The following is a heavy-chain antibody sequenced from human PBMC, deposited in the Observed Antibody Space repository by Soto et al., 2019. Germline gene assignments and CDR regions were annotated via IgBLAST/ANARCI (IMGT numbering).Heavy chain of an antibody. D-gene: IGHD1-26*01. CDR2: ISGSGGST. CDR3: AKAMGKWELYYFDY. J-gene: IGHJ4*02. Sequence: GGSLRLSCAASGFTFSSYGMHWVRQAPGKGLEWVSAISGSGGSTYYADSVKGRFTISRDNSKNTLYLQMNSLRAEDTAVYYCAKAMGKWELYYFDYWGQGTLVTVSS. CDR1: GFTFSSYG. V-gene: IGHV3-23*01.